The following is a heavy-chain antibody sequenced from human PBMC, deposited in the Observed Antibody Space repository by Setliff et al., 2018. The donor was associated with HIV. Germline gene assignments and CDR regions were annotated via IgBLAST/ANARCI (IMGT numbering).Heavy chain of an antibody. J-gene: IGHJ4*02. CDR3: VRAAAGLDI. V-gene: IGHV3-72*01. CDR1: GFTLSDYY. CDR2: TRNKANGYIT. Sequence: GGPLRLSCAVSGFTLSDYYMDWVRQAPGKGLEWVGRTRNKANGYITEYGASVQGRFTISRDNSKDSLSLQMNNLKAEDTAVYYCVRAAAGLDIWSQGIRVTVSS.